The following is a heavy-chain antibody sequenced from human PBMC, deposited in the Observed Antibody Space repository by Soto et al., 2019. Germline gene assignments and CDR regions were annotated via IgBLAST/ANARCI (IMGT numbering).Heavy chain of an antibody. CDR1: GFTFSDYS. Sequence: EVQLVESGGGLVQPGGSLRLSCAASGFTFSDYSMHWVRQAPGKGLEWVSYISGGGRTIYYADSVKGRFTISRDNAKKSVYLQITSMRAEDTAVYYCAIFPGKGNSYNWFGPLGQGTLGTVSS. V-gene: IGHV3-48*01. CDR2: ISGGGRTI. D-gene: IGHD2-21*01. CDR3: AIFPGKGNSYNWFGP. J-gene: IGHJ5*02.